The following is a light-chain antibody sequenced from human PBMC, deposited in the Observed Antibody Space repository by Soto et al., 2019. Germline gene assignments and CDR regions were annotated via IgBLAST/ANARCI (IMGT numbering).Light chain of an antibody. CDR1: QSVSSS. J-gene: IGKJ4*01. CDR3: QQYTNWPPRLT. V-gene: IGKV3-15*01. CDR2: GAS. Sequence: EIVLTQSPATLSLSPGEASALSCMAIQSVSSSSLAWYQQRPGQAPRLLIYGASTRATDIPDRFSGSGSGTEFTLTISGLQSADSAVYYCQQYTNWPPRLTVGGGPKVEIK.